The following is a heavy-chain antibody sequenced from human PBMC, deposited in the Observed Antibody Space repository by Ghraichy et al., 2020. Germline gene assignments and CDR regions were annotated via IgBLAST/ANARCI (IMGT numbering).Heavy chain of an antibody. CDR2: TYYRAKWYD. Sequence: LRLSCAISGDSVSSNSAAWNWIRQSPSRGLEWLGRTYYRAKWYDDYAVSVQGRMTVNADTSKNYFSLHLSSVTPEDTAVYYCTRGSGIGGYFYDYWGQGTLVTVSS. CDR3: TRGSGIGGYFYDY. CDR1: GDSVSSNSAA. V-gene: IGHV6-1*01. D-gene: IGHD3-22*01. J-gene: IGHJ4*02.